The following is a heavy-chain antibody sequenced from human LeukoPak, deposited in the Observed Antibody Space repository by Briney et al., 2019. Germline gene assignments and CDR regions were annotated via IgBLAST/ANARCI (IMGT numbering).Heavy chain of an antibody. V-gene: IGHV3-23*01. CDR2: ISDSGAST. D-gene: IGHD5-12*01. CDR1: GFTFTTYA. J-gene: IGHJ4*02. CDR3: AKSHSVGYRGYFDY. Sequence: GGSLRLSCAASGFTFTTYAMSWVRQAPGKGLEWVPTISDSGASTYYADSVKGRFTISRDNSKNTLYLQMNSLRAEDTAVYYCAKSHSVGYRGYFDYWGQGTLVTVSS.